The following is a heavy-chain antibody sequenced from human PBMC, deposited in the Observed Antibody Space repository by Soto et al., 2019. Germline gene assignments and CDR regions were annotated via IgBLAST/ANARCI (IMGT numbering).Heavy chain of an antibody. D-gene: IGHD1-26*01. V-gene: IGHV1-69*01. J-gene: IGHJ3*02. CDR1: GDTFSSYS. CDR3: ARGPGIGTSVYI. CDR2: IIPIFATP. Sequence: QVQLIQSGAELKRPGSSVKVSCKASGDTFSSYSITWLRQAPGQRLEWMGGIIPIFATPTYAQKFQGRVAITADDSTIAVYMELTSRTSEDTAVYYCARGPGIGTSVYIWGQGTPLSVSS.